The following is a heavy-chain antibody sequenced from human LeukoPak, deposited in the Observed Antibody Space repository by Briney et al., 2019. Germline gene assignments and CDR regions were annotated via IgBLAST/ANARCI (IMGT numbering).Heavy chain of an antibody. CDR2: ISYDGSNK. J-gene: IGHJ3*02. Sequence: PGGSLRLSCAASGFTFSSYAMHWVRQAPGKGLEWVAVISYDGSNKYYADSVKGRFTISRDNSKNTLYLQMNSLRAEDTAVYYCARVLSGDAFDIWGQGTMVTVSS. CDR1: GFTFSSYA. D-gene: IGHD3-10*01. CDR3: ARVLSGDAFDI. V-gene: IGHV3-30-3*01.